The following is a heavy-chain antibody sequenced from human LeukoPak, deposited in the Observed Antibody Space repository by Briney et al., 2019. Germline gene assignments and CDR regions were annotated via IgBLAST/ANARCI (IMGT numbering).Heavy chain of an antibody. CDR3: ARVVSTVSRDYYGMDV. CDR2: IIPIFGTA. Sequence: GASVKVSCKVSGYTLTELSMHWVRQAPGQGLEWMGGIIPIFGTANYAQKFQGRVTITADESTSTAYMELSSLRSEDTAVYYCARVVSTVSRDYYGMDVWGQGTTVTVSS. CDR1: GYTLTELS. J-gene: IGHJ6*02. V-gene: IGHV1-69*13. D-gene: IGHD4-11*01.